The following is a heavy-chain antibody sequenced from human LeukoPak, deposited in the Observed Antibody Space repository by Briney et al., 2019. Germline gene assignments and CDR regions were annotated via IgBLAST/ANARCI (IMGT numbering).Heavy chain of an antibody. CDR1: GGSISSYY. V-gene: IGHV4-59*01. Sequence: PSETLSLTCTVSGGSISSYYWSWIRQPPGKGLEWIGYIYYSGSTNYNPSLKSRVTMSVDTSKNQFSLKLSSVTAADTAVYYCARGGYDAFDMWGQGTVVTVSS. CDR3: ARGGYDAFDM. D-gene: IGHD3-22*01. J-gene: IGHJ3*02. CDR2: IYYSGST.